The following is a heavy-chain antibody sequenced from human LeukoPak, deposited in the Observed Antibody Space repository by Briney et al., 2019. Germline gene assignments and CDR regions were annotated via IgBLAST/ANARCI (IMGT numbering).Heavy chain of an antibody. CDR2: ISWNSGNI. V-gene: IGHV3-9*01. D-gene: IGHD6-13*01. CDR3: AKIAATGYSYYGMDV. J-gene: IGHJ6*02. CDR1: GFTFDDYA. Sequence: PGRSLRLSCAASGFTFDDYAMHWVRQAPGKGLEWVSGISWNSGNIGYADSVKGRFTISRANAKNSLYLQMNSLRAEDTALYYCAKIAATGYSYYGMDVWGQGTTVTVSS.